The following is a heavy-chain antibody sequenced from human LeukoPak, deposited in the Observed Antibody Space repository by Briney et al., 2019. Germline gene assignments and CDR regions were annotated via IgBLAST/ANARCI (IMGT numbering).Heavy chain of an antibody. J-gene: IGHJ4*02. CDR1: GYTFTSYG. D-gene: IGHD3-10*01. Sequence: ASVKVSCKASGYTFTSYGISWVRQAPGQGLEWMGWISAYNGNTNYAQKLQGRVTMTTDTSTSPAYMELRSLRSDDTAVYYCARDLYYYGSGSYPFDYWGQGTLVTVSS. CDR3: ARDLYYYGSGSYPFDY. V-gene: IGHV1-18*01. CDR2: ISAYNGNT.